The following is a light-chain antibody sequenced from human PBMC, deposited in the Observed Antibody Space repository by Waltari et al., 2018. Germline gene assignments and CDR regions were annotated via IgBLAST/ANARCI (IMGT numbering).Light chain of an antibody. CDR1: SSNIGSNS. V-gene: IGLV1-44*01. CDR3: AVWDDSLNGWV. Sequence: QSVVTQPPSASGTPGQRVTIPCSGRSSNIGSNSVNWYQHPPGTAPKLLIFINNKRPSGVPDRISGSKSGTSASLAISGLQSEDEANYYCAVWDDSLNGWVFGGGTKLTVL. J-gene: IGLJ3*02. CDR2: INN.